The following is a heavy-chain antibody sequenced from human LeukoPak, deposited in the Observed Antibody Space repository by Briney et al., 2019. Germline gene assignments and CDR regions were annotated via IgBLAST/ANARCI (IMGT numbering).Heavy chain of an antibody. CDR2: ISGTGRRT. Sequence: GGSLRLSCAASGFSFSSYAMGWVRQAPGKGLEWVSSISGTGRRTYYADSVKGRFTISRDNSRNTLSLQMNSLRVEDTAVYFCAKGPYSDSSEWFQYGGQGTLVTVS. CDR1: GFSFSSYA. CDR3: AKGPYSDSSEWFQY. J-gene: IGHJ1*01. V-gene: IGHV3-23*01. D-gene: IGHD6-13*01.